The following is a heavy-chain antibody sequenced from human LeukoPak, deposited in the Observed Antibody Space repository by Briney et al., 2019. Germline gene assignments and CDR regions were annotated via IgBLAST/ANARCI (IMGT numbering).Heavy chain of an antibody. CDR1: GGSISSGDNY. CDR3: ARESSGASYVV. CDR2: IYYSGSA. D-gene: IGHD1-26*01. V-gene: IGHV4-30-4*01. J-gene: IGHJ4*02. Sequence: SETLSLTCTVSGGSISSGDNYWSWIRQPPGKGLEWIGYIYYSGSAYYNPSLESRVTLSVDTSKNQFSLKVRSVTAADTAVYYCARESSGASYVVWGQGTLVTVSS.